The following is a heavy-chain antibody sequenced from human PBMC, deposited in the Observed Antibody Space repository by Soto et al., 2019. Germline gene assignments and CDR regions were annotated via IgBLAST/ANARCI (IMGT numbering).Heavy chain of an antibody. D-gene: IGHD6-19*01. CDR2: ISSSSSYI. CDR1: GFTFSSYS. Sequence: GGSLRLSCAASGFTFSSYSMNWVRQAPGKGLEWVSSISSSSSYIYYADSVKGRFTISRDNAKNSLYLQMNSLRAEDTAVYYCARLNSSGWYADAFDIWGQGTMVTVSS. J-gene: IGHJ3*02. CDR3: ARLNSSGWYADAFDI. V-gene: IGHV3-21*01.